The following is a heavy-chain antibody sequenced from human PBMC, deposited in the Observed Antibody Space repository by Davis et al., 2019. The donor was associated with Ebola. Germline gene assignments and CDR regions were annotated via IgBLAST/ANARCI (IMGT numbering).Heavy chain of an antibody. CDR3: ARGSRFYCSGGSCYSYYYYGMDV. CDR2: ISGSGGST. D-gene: IGHD2-15*01. Sequence: GGSLRLSCAASGFTFSSYAMSWVRQAPGKGLEWVSAISGSGGSTYYADSVKGRFTISRDNSKNTLYLQMNSLRAEDTAVYYCARGSRFYCSGGSCYSYYYYGMDVWGQGTTVTVSS. CDR1: GFTFSSYA. V-gene: IGHV3-23*01. J-gene: IGHJ6*02.